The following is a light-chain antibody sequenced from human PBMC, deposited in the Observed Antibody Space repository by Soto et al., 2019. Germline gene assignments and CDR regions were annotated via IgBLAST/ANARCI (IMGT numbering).Light chain of an antibody. CDR1: QTISSW. CDR3: KHYNSYSEA. Sequence: DIQMTQSPSTLSGSVGDRVTITCRASQTISSWLAWYQQKPGKAPKLXIYKASTLKSGVQSRFSGSGSGTEFTLTISSLQPDDFATYYCKHYNSYSEAFGQGTKVDIK. J-gene: IGKJ1*01. CDR2: KAS. V-gene: IGKV1-5*03.